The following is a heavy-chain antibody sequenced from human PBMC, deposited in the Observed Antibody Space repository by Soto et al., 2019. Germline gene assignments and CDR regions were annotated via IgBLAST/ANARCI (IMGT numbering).Heavy chain of an antibody. CDR2: IGTAGDT. J-gene: IGHJ3*02. CDR3: ARAGTGYCSSTSCSDAFDI. D-gene: IGHD2-2*01. V-gene: IGHV3-13*01. Sequence: EVQLVESGGGLVQPGGSLRLSCAASGFTFSSYDMHWVRQATGKGLEWVSAIGTAGDTYYPGSVKGRFTISRENAKNSLYLQMNSLRAGDTAVYYCARAGTGYCSSTSCSDAFDIWGQGTMDTVSS. CDR1: GFTFSSYD.